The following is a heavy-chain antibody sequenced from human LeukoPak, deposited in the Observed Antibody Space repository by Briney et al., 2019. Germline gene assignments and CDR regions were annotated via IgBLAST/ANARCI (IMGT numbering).Heavy chain of an antibody. D-gene: IGHD2-2*01. CDR3: ARDQLGDIVVVPAAELDY. Sequence: PGGSLRLSCAASGFTFSSYAMPWVRQAPGKGLEWVAVISYDGSNKYYADSVKGRFTISRDNSKNTLYLQMNSLRAEDTAVYYCARDQLGDIVVVPAAELDYWGQGTLVTVSS. CDR2: ISYDGSNK. J-gene: IGHJ4*02. V-gene: IGHV3-30-3*01. CDR1: GFTFSSYA.